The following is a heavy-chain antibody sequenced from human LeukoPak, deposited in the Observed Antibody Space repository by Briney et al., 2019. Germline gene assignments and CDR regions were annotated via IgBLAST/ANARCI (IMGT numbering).Heavy chain of an antibody. Sequence: SETLSLTCAVYGGSFSGYYWSWIRQPPGKGLEWIGEINHSGSTNYNPSLKSRVTISVDTSKNQFSLKLSSVTAADTAVYYCARLLYCSGGSCSGPLFDYWGQGTLVTVSS. J-gene: IGHJ4*02. CDR2: INHSGST. V-gene: IGHV4-34*01. CDR1: GGSFSGYY. CDR3: ARLLYCSGGSCSGPLFDY. D-gene: IGHD2-15*01.